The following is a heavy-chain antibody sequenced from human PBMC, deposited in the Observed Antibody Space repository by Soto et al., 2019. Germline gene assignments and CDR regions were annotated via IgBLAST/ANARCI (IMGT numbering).Heavy chain of an antibody. CDR1: GFSFTNSW. CDR3: ARPGCGGGTGYSS. J-gene: IGHJ4*02. D-gene: IGHD2-15*01. V-gene: IGHV3-7*03. Sequence: EVQVMVESGGGLVQPGGSLRLSCVASGFSFTNSWMSWVRQIPGKGLEWVATINADGSGTHSVDSAEGRLSVSRDNSKASLYLQMNSLRPDDTAVYYCARPGCGGGTGYSSWGQGTQVTVSS. CDR2: INADGSGT.